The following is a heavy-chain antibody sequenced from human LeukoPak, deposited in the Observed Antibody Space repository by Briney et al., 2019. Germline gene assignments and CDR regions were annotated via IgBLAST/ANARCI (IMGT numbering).Heavy chain of an antibody. D-gene: IGHD3-10*01. V-gene: IGHV1-8*03. Sequence: ASVTVSCKASGYTFTSYDINWVRQATGQGLEWMGWMNPNSGNTGYAQKFQGRVTITRNTSISTAYMELSSLRSEDTAVYYCARGDYGSRGDYYYYYMDVWGKGTTVTVSS. CDR3: ARGDYGSRGDYYYYYMDV. J-gene: IGHJ6*03. CDR2: MNPNSGNT. CDR1: GYTFTSYD.